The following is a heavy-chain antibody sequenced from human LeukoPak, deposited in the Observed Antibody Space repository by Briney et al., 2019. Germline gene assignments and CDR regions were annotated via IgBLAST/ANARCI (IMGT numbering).Heavy chain of an antibody. D-gene: IGHD3-3*01. Sequence: GGSLRLSCAASGFTFSSYSMNWVRQAPGKGLEWVSSISSSSSYIYYADSVKGRFTISRDNAKNSLYLQMNSLRAEDTAVYYCARGSAFYDFWSSYRACHQVGGDCYDYWGQGTLVTASS. J-gene: IGHJ4*02. CDR2: ISSSSSYI. CDR3: ARGSAFYDFWSSYRACHQVGGDCYDY. CDR1: GFTFSSYS. V-gene: IGHV3-21*01.